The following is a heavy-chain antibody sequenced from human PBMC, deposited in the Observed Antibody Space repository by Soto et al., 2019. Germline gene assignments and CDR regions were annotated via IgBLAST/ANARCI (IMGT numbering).Heavy chain of an antibody. D-gene: IGHD3-16*01. CDR3: AKVVARRRIMITFSPLIGYFQH. V-gene: IGHV3-23*01. CDR2: ISGSGGST. Sequence: GGSLRLSCAASGFTFSSYAMSWVRQAPGKGLEWVSAISGSGGSTYYADSVKGRFTISRDNSKNTLYLQMNSLRAEDTAVYYCAKVVARRRIMITFSPLIGYFQHWGQGTLVTVSS. CDR1: GFTFSSYA. J-gene: IGHJ1*01.